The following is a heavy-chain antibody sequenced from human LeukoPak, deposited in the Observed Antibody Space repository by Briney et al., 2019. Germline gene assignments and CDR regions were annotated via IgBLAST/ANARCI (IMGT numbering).Heavy chain of an antibody. D-gene: IGHD3-22*01. CDR3: STGGYFLDY. Sequence: GGSLRLSCAASGFTFSNAWMNWVRQAPGKGLEWVGRIKSKVDGETTDYATPVKGRFTISGDDSKNTVYLQMNSLKTEDTGVYYCSTGGYFLDYWGQGTLVTVSS. J-gene: IGHJ4*02. V-gene: IGHV3-15*01. CDR1: GFTFSNAW. CDR2: IKSKVDGETT.